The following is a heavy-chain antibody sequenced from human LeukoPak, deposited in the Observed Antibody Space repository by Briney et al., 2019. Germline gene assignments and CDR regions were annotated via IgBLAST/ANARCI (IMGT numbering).Heavy chain of an antibody. J-gene: IGHJ4*02. V-gene: IGHV4-30-2*01. CDR1: GGSICRGGYS. D-gene: IGHD6-13*01. CDR3: ARGGPEAAGYFDY. Sequence: PSETLSLTCAVSGGSICRGGYSWSWIRQPPGKGLGWIGYIYHSGSTYYNPSLKSRVTISVDRSKNQFSLKLSSVTAADTAVYYCARGGPEAAGYFDYWGQGTLVTVSS. CDR2: IYHSGST.